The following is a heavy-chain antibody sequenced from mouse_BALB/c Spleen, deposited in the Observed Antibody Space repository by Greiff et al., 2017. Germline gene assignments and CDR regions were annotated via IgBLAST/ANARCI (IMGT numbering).Heavy chain of an antibody. J-gene: IGHJ2*01. CDR3: ARDYYGKNFDY. Sequence: QVHVKQSGAELVRPGASVKLSCKASGYTFTSYWMNWVKQRPGQGLEWIGMIDPSDSETHYNQMFKDKATLTVDKSSTTAYMQLSSLTSEDSAVYYCARDYYGKNFDYWGQGTTLTVSS. V-gene: IGHV1-61*01. CDR2: IDPSDSET. D-gene: IGHD1-1*01. CDR1: GYTFTSYW.